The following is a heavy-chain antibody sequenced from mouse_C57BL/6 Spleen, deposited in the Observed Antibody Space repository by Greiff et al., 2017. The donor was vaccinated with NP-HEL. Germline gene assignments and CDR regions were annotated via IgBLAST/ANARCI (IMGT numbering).Heavy chain of an antibody. CDR3: ARREGIYDGFYY. CDR1: GYTFTSYW. Sequence: VQLQQSGAELVKPGASVKMSCKASGYTFTSYWITWVKQRPGQGLEWIGDIYPGSGSTNYNEKFKSKATLTVDTSSSTAYMQLSSLTSEDSAVYYCARREGIYDGFYYWGQGTTLTVSS. D-gene: IGHD2-3*01. CDR2: IYPGSGST. J-gene: IGHJ2*01. V-gene: IGHV1-55*01.